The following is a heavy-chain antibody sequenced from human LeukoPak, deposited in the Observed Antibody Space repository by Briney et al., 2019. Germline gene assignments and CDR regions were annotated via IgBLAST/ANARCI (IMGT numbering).Heavy chain of an antibody. CDR1: GGSISSYY. V-gene: IGHV4-59*08. D-gene: IGHD2-2*01. J-gene: IGHJ5*02. CDR3: ARSFSRWFDP. CDR2: IYYSGST. Sequence: TSETLSLTCTVSGGSISSYYWSWIRQPPGKGLERIGYIYYSGSTNYNPSLKSRVTISVDTSKSQFSLKLSSVTAADTAVYYCARSFSRWFDPWGQGTLVTVSS.